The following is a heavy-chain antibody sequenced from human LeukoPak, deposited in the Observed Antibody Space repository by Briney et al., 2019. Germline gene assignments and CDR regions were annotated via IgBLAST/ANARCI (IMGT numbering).Heavy chain of an antibody. Sequence: GASVKVSCKASGYTFTSYGISWVRQAPGQGLEWMGWISAYNGNTNYAQKFQGRVTMTRDTSISTAYMELSRLRSDDTAVYYCAVDYYDSSSFDYWGQGTLVTVSS. CDR1: GYTFTSYG. D-gene: IGHD3-22*01. CDR3: AVDYYDSSSFDY. CDR2: ISAYNGNT. J-gene: IGHJ4*02. V-gene: IGHV1-18*01.